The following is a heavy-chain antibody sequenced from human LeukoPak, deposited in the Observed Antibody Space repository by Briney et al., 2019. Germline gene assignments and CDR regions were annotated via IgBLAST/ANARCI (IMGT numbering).Heavy chain of an antibody. V-gene: IGHV1-2*02. Sequence: ASVKVSCKASGYTFTGYYMHWVRQAPGQGLEWMGWINPNSGGTNYAQKFQGRVTMTRDTSISTAYMELSRLRSDDTAVYYCARHYGSGSYQGAFDIWGQGTMVTVPS. CDR2: INPNSGGT. CDR1: GYTFTGYY. D-gene: IGHD3-10*01. J-gene: IGHJ3*02. CDR3: ARHYGSGSYQGAFDI.